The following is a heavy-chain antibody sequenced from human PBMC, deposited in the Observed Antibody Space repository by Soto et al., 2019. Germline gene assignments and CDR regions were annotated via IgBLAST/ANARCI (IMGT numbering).Heavy chain of an antibody. CDR1: GYSFTSYW. J-gene: IGHJ6*02. CDR2: IDPSDSYT. D-gene: IGHD1-1*01. CDR3: ARLLGTTGTTSYYYYGMDV. V-gene: IGHV5-10-1*01. Sequence: PGESLKISCKGSGYSFTSYWISWARQMPGKGLEWMGRIDPSDSYTNYSPSFQGHVTISADKSISTAYLQWSSLKASDTAMYYCARLLGTTGTTSYYYYGMDVWGQGTTVTVSS.